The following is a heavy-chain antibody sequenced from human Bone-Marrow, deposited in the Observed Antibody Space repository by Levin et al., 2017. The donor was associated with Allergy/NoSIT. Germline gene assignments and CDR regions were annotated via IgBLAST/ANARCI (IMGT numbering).Heavy chain of an antibody. J-gene: IGHJ3*02. CDR3: TRDGAKGGGGDAFDI. Sequence: SQTLSLTCTVSGGSINIYHWSWIRQPAGKGLEWIGRVYSSGRTNYNPSLESRVTMSIDTSKNQFSLKLDSVTAADTAVYFCTRDGAKGGGGDAFDIWDQGTMVTVSS. D-gene: IGHD1-26*01. CDR2: VYSSGRT. V-gene: IGHV4-4*07. CDR1: GGSINIYH.